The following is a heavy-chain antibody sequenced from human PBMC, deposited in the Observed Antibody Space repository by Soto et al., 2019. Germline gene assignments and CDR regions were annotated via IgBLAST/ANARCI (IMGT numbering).Heavy chain of an antibody. CDR3: AIGGDWYFFDM. Sequence: GESLKISCKGSGYSFTNYWIGSVRQMPGKGLEWMGIIYPGDSDTRYSPSFQGQVTISADKSISTAYLQWSSLRASDTAMYYCAIGGDWYFFDMWAQGTMVTVSS. J-gene: IGHJ3*02. V-gene: IGHV5-51*01. CDR2: IYPGDSDT. D-gene: IGHD2-21*02. CDR1: GYSFTNYW.